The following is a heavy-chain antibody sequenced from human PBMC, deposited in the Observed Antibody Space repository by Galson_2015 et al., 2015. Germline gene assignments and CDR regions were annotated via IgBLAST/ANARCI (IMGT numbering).Heavy chain of an antibody. D-gene: IGHD3-10*01. J-gene: IGHJ4*02. CDR2: IYHSGST. V-gene: IGHV4-4*02. CDR3: ARGYYYGSGSPGY. CDR1: GGSISSSNW. Sequence: ETLSLTCAVSGGSISSSNWWSWVRQPPGKGLEWIGEIYHSGSTNYNPSLKSRVTISVDKSKNQFSLKLSSVTAADTAVYYCARGYYYGSGSPGYWGQGTLVTVSS.